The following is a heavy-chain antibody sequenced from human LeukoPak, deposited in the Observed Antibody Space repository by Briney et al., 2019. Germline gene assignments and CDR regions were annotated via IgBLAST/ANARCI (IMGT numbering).Heavy chain of an antibody. Sequence: PSETLSLTCTVSGDSISSSSFYWGWIRQPPGKGLEWIGEINHSGSTNYNPSLKSRVTISVDTSKNQFSLKLSSVTAADTAVYYCARYCSSTSCSFDYWGQGTLVTVSS. V-gene: IGHV4-39*07. CDR3: ARYCSSTSCSFDY. J-gene: IGHJ4*02. CDR1: GDSISSSSFY. D-gene: IGHD2-2*01. CDR2: INHSGST.